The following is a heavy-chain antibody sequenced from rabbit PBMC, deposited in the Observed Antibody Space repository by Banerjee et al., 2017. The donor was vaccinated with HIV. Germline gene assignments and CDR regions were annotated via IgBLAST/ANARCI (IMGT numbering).Heavy chain of an antibody. CDR2: IDTGSSGRT. D-gene: IGHD6-1*01. J-gene: IGHJ3*01. CDR1: GFSFSSGYD. Sequence: QEQLEESGGDLVKPEGSLTLTCTASGFSFSSGYDMCWVRQAPGKGLEWIACIDTGSSGRTYYASWAKGRFTISKTSSTTVTLQMTSLTAADTATYFCAGGGAGYGWTRLDLWGQGTLVTVS. CDR3: AGGGAGYGWTRLDL. V-gene: IGHV1S45*01.